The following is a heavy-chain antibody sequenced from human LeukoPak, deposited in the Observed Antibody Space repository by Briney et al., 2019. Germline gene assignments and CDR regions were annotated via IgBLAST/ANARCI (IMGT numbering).Heavy chain of an antibody. Sequence: AGSLRLSCAASGFTFSSYGMHWVRQAPGKGMEWVGVISYDGSNKYYGDSVKGRFIISRENTKNTLYMQMNSRRAEDTAVSYFAKDLAMVRGVIPDAFDLWGQGTVVTVSS. J-gene: IGHJ3*01. CDR1: GFTFSSYG. CDR3: AKDLAMVRGVIPDAFDL. CDR2: ISYDGSNK. V-gene: IGHV3-30*18. D-gene: IGHD3-10*01.